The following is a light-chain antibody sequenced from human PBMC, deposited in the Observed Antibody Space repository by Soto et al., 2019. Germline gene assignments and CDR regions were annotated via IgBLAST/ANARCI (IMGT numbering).Light chain of an antibody. CDR3: SSYTTTDTGV. CDR2: DVS. J-gene: IGLJ1*01. CDR1: SSDVGGYNY. V-gene: IGLV2-14*01. Sequence: QSALTQPASVSGSPGQSSTISCTGTSSDVGGYNYVSWFQQYPGKAPKLMIYDVSTRPSGVSNRFSGSKSGNTASLTISGLQAEDEADYYCSSYTTTDTGVFGTGTKLTVL.